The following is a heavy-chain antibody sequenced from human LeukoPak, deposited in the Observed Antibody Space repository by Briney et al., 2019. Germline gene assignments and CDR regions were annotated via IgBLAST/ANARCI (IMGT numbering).Heavy chain of an antibody. Sequence: GGSLRLSCAASGFTVSSNYMSWVRQAPGKGLEWVSVIYSGGSTYYADSVKGRFTISRDNSKNTLYLQMNSLRAEDTAVYYCARDEGEYSSSWYYFDYWGQGTLVTVSS. CDR3: ARDEGEYSSSWYYFDY. CDR2: IYSGGST. J-gene: IGHJ4*02. CDR1: GFTVSSNY. D-gene: IGHD6-13*01. V-gene: IGHV3-66*01.